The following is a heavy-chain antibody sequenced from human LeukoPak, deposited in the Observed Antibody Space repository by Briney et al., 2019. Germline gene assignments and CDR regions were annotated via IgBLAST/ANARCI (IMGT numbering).Heavy chain of an antibody. V-gene: IGHV3-21*01. D-gene: IGHD1-26*01. J-gene: IGHJ4*02. CDR2: ISSSSSYI. CDR3: ARAAGGSYSANDY. CDR1: GFTFSSYS. Sequence: GGSLRLSCAASGFTFSSYSMSWVRQAPGKGLEWVSSISSSSSYIYYADSVKGRFTIPRDNAKNSLYLQMNSRRAEDTAVYYCARAAGGSYSANDYWGQGTLVTVSS.